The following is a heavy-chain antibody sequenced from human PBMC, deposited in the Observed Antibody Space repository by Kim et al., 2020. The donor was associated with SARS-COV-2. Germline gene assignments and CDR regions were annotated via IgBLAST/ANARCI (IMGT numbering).Heavy chain of an antibody. J-gene: IGHJ6*02. CDR3: AKAESIAARPRRYYYYGMDV. CDR1: GFTFDDYA. Sequence: GGSLRLSCAASGFTFDDYAMHWVRQAPGKGLEWVSGISWNSGSIGYADSVKGRFTISRDNAKNSLYLQMNSLRAEDTALYYCAKAESIAARPRRYYYYGMDVWGQGTTVNVSS. V-gene: IGHV3-9*01. D-gene: IGHD6-6*01. CDR2: ISWNSGSI.